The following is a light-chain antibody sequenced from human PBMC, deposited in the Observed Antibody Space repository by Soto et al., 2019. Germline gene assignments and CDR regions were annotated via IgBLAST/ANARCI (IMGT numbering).Light chain of an antibody. CDR1: SSDVGGYNY. Sequence: LPQAAPVPGSPGQPSTISGTGTSSDVGGYNYVSWYQQHPGKAPKLMIYEVSNRPSGVSNRFSGSKSGNTASLTISGLQAEDEADYYCSSYTISSTFYVFGTGTKVTVL. CDR3: SSYTISSTFYV. J-gene: IGLJ1*01. CDR2: EVS. V-gene: IGLV2-14*01.